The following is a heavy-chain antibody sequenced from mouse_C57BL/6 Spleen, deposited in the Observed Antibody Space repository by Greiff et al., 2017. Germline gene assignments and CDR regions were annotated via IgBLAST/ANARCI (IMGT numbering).Heavy chain of an antibody. V-gene: IGHV3-1*01. CDR2: ISYIGST. J-gene: IGHJ3*01. Sequence: EVQLQESGPGMVKPSQSLSLTCTVTGYSITSGYDWHWIRHFPGNKLEWMGYISYIGSTNYNPSLKSRISITHDTSKNHFFLKLNSVTTEDTATYYCARGGYGRFAYWGQGTLVTVSA. CDR3: ARGGYGRFAY. CDR1: GYSITSGYD. D-gene: IGHD1-1*01.